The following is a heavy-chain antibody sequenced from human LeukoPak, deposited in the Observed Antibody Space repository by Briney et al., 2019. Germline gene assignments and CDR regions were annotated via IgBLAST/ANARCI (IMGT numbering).Heavy chain of an antibody. D-gene: IGHD6-13*01. J-gene: IGHJ4*02. Sequence: GGSLRLSCAASGFTFSSYEINWVRQAPGKGLEWVSYISGRSSAVYYADSVKGRFTISRDNAKNSLYLQMNSLRDEDTAVYYCARGGYSSTWYCEHWGQGTRVTVSS. CDR1: GFTFSSYE. V-gene: IGHV3-48*02. CDR3: ARGGYSSTWYCEH. CDR2: ISGRSSAV.